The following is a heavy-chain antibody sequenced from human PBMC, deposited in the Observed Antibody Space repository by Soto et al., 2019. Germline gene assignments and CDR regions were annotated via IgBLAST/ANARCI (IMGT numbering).Heavy chain of an antibody. CDR1: GGSISSGGYY. D-gene: IGHD6-13*01. CDR2: IYYSGST. V-gene: IGHV4-31*03. Sequence: TLSLTCTVSGGSISSGGYYWSWIRQHPGKGLEWIGYIYYSGSTYYNPSLKSRVTISVDTSKNQFSLKLSSVTAADTAVYYCARGLGIAPAGTSETFDYWGQGTLVTVSS. J-gene: IGHJ4*02. CDR3: ARGLGIAPAGTSETFDY.